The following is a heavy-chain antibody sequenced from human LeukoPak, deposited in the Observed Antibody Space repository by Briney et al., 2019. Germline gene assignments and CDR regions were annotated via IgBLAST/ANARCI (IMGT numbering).Heavy chain of an antibody. Sequence: ASVKVSCKASGYTFTSYGISWVRQAPGQGLEWMGWISAYNGNTNYAQKLQGRVTMTTDTSTSTAYMELRSLRSDDTAVYYCARDQASGSYGSDAFDIWGQGTMVTVSS. J-gene: IGHJ3*02. CDR3: ARDQASGSYGSDAFDI. D-gene: IGHD1-26*01. CDR2: ISAYNGNT. V-gene: IGHV1-18*01. CDR1: GYTFTSYG.